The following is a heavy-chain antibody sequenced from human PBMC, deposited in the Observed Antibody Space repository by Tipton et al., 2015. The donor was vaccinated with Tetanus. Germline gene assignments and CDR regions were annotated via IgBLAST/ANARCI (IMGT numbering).Heavy chain of an antibody. Sequence: TLSLTCTVSGGSISNDDYYWSWIRQPPGKGLEWIGYIFYSGGTYYNSSLRNRITMSMDTSTSQFSLKLTSVTAADTAVYYCARDREAFDFWGQGTMVTVSS. CDR2: IFYSGGT. D-gene: IGHD1-26*01. CDR1: GGSISNDDYY. CDR3: ARDREAFDF. J-gene: IGHJ3*01. V-gene: IGHV4-30-4*01.